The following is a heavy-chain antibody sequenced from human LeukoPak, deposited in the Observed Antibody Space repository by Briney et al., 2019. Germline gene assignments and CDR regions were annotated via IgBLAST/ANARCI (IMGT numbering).Heavy chain of an antibody. D-gene: IGHD5-12*01. CDR3: ARTPRYSGYEQNNDY. J-gene: IGHJ4*02. CDR1: GYTFSSYG. CDR2: ISAYNGKT. Sequence: ASVKVSGKASGYTFSSYGISWVRQAPGQGLEWMGWISAYNGKTNYAQKLQGRVTMTTDTSTTTAYMELRSLTSDDTAVYYCARTPRYSGYEQNNDYWGQGTLVTVSS. V-gene: IGHV1-18*01.